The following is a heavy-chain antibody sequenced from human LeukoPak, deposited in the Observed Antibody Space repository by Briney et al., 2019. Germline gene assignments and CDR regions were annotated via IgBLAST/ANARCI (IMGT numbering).Heavy chain of an antibody. V-gene: IGHV3-21*01. Sequence: GSLELSLAASGFTFRTSSMTWGRPAPGKGLGWVSSISRSGDYTYYADSVKGRFTMSRDNAKNSLYLQMNSLRAEDTAVYYCTRRYCTDGVCPFDIWGQGTMVTVSS. CDR1: GFTFRTSS. D-gene: IGHD2-8*01. J-gene: IGHJ3*02. CDR3: TRRYCTDGVCPFDI. CDR2: ISRSGDYT.